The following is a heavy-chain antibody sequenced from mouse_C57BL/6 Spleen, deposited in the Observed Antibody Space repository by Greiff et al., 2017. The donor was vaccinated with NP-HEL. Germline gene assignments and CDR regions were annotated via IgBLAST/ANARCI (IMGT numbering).Heavy chain of an antibody. D-gene: IGHD2-1*01. Sequence: EVHLVESGPGLVKPSQSLSLTCSVTGYSITSGYYWNWIRQFPGNKLEWMGYISYDGSNNYNPSLKNRISITRDTSKNQFFLKLNSVTTEDTATYYCARERYYGNYFDYWGQGTTLTVSS. CDR3: ARERYYGNYFDY. CDR2: ISYDGSN. J-gene: IGHJ2*01. CDR1: GYSITSGYY. V-gene: IGHV3-6*01.